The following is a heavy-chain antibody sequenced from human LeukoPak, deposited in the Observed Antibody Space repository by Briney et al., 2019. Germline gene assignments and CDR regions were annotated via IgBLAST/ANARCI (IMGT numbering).Heavy chain of an antibody. J-gene: IGHJ6*02. V-gene: IGHV3-74*01. Sequence: SLRLSCAASGLTFSSHWMHWVRQAPGKGLVWVSRITNDGSSTTYADSVKGRFTISRDNSENTLYLQMNSLRPEDTAVYYCARNYYDSSALDYYYGVNVWGQGTTVTVSS. CDR2: ITNDGSST. CDR3: ARNYYDSSALDYYYGVNV. CDR1: GLTFSSHW. D-gene: IGHD3-22*01.